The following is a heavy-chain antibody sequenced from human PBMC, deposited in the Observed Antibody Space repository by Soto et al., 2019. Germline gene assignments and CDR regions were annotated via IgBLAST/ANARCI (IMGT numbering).Heavy chain of an antibody. D-gene: IGHD3-9*01. Sequence: SETLSLTCAVYGGSFSGYYWSWIRQPPGKGLEWIGEINHSGSTNYNPSLKSRVTISVDTSKNQFSLKLTSMTAADAAVFYCARQMRGPIPHFNWLSPVTAWGQGSRVTVSS. CDR2: INHSGST. CDR3: ARQMRGPIPHFNWLSPVTA. V-gene: IGHV4-34*01. J-gene: IGHJ5*02. CDR1: GGSFSGYY.